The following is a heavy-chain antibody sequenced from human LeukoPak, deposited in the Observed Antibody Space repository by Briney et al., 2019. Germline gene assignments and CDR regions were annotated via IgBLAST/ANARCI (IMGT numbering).Heavy chain of an antibody. CDR2: IYPDDSDT. Sequence: GESLKISCKGSGYSFTNYCIGWVRQMPGTGLEWMGVIYPDDSDTRYSPSFQGQVTISADKSISTAYLQWSSLKASDTAMYYCARGGRDGHINIPFDFWGQGTLVTVSS. CDR3: ARGGRDGHINIPFDF. J-gene: IGHJ4*02. D-gene: IGHD5-24*01. CDR1: GYSFTNYC. V-gene: IGHV5-51*01.